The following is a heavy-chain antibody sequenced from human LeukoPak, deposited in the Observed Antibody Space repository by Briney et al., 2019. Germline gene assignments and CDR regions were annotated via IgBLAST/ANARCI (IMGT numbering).Heavy chain of an antibody. D-gene: IGHD5-18*01. CDR2: INPSGGST. CDR3: ARAGDTAMVIEY. J-gene: IGHJ4*02. Sequence: ASVKVSCKASGYTFNSYYMHRVRQAPGQGPEWMGIINPSGGSTSHAQKFQGRVTMTRDTSTSTVYMELSSLRSEDTAVYYCARAGDTAMVIEYWGQGTLVTISS. CDR1: GYTFNSYY. V-gene: IGHV1-46*02.